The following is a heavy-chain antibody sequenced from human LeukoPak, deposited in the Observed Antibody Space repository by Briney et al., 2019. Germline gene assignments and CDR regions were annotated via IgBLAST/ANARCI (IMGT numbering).Heavy chain of an antibody. D-gene: IGHD2-15*01. CDR2: TYHRSKWYN. CDR3: ARGSTRGYCSGGSCSSIYYFDY. CDR1: GDSVFSNSAS. V-gene: IGHV6-1*01. Sequence: SQTLSLTCAISGDSVFSNSASWNWIRQSPSRGLEWLGRTYHRSKWYNDYVVSVKSRITINPGTSNNQFSLQLNSVTPEDTAVYYCARGSTRGYCSGGSCSSIYYFDYWGQGTLVTVSS. J-gene: IGHJ4*02.